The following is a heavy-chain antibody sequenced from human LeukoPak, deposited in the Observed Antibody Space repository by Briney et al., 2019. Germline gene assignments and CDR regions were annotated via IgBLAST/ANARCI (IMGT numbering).Heavy chain of an antibody. CDR1: GYTFTSYA. CDR3: ARDLGGLLWFGELFT. Sequence: ASVKVSCKASGYTFTSYAMHWVRQAPGQRLEWMGWINAGNGNTKYSQKFQGRVTITRDTSASTAYMELSSLRSEDTAVYYCARDLGGLLWFGELFTWGQGTLVTVSS. V-gene: IGHV1-3*01. D-gene: IGHD3-10*01. J-gene: IGHJ5*02. CDR2: INAGNGNT.